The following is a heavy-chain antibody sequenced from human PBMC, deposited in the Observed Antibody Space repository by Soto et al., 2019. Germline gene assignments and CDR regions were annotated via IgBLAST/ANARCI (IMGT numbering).Heavy chain of an antibody. CDR2: TYYRSKWYF. CDR1: GDSISRNTAA. D-gene: IGHD6-19*01. Sequence: SQTLSLTCVISGDSISRNTAAWNWIRRSPSRGLEWLGRTYYRSKWYFDYAVSLKSRITINPDTSRNQVSLQLRSVTPEDRAVYYCARCEHGMEVANFDSWGQGTLVTVSS. V-gene: IGHV6-1*01. J-gene: IGHJ4*02. CDR3: ARCEHGMEVANFDS.